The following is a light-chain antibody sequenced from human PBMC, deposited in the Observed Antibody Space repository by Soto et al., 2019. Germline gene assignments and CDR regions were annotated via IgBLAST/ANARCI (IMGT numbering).Light chain of an antibody. CDR3: SSYTSGSTVYV. J-gene: IGLJ1*01. V-gene: IGLV2-14*01. CDR2: DVS. Sequence: QSVLTQPASVSGSPGQSITISCTGTSSDVGGYNYVSWYQQHPGKAPKLMIYDVSNRPSGVSDRFSGSKSGNTASLTISGLQAEDEADYCCSSYTSGSTVYVFGSGTKLTVL. CDR1: SSDVGGYNY.